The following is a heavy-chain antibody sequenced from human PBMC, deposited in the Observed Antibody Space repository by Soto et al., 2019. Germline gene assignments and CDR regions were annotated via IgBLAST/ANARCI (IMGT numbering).Heavy chain of an antibody. Sequence: PSETLSLTCTVSGGSISSYYWSWIRQPPGKGLEWIGYIYYSGSTNYNPSLKSRVTISVDTSKNQFSLKLSSVTAADTAVYYCARDQRPLGVLEFGWFDPWGQGTLVTVSS. V-gene: IGHV4-59*01. J-gene: IGHJ5*02. CDR2: IYYSGST. D-gene: IGHD3-10*01. CDR3: ARDQRPLGVLEFGWFDP. CDR1: GGSISSYY.